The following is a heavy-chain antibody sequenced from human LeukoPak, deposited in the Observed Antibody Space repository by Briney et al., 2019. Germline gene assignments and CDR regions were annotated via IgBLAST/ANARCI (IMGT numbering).Heavy chain of an antibody. J-gene: IGHJ3*02. Sequence: LGESLKISCKGSGYSFTSYWIGWVRQMPGKGLEWMGIIYPGDSDTRYSPSFQGQVTISADKSISTAYLQWSSLKASDTAMYYCASRKAATLAYAFDIWGQGTMDTVSS. CDR2: IYPGDSDT. V-gene: IGHV5-51*01. D-gene: IGHD2-15*01. CDR1: GYSFTSYW. CDR3: ASRKAATLAYAFDI.